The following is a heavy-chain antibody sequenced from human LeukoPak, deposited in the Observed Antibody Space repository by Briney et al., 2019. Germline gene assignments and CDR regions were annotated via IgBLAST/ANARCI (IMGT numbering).Heavy chain of an antibody. V-gene: IGHV1-2*06. CDR3: AAGGSSSSSDEFFQH. Sequence: ASVKVSCKASGYTFTGYYIHWVRQAPGQGLEWMGRTNPNSGGTNYAQKFRGRVTMSRDTSISTAYMELTRLRSDDTAVYYCAAGGSSSSSDEFFQHWGQGTLVTVSS. J-gene: IGHJ1*01. CDR2: TNPNSGGT. CDR1: GYTFTGYY. D-gene: IGHD6-6*01.